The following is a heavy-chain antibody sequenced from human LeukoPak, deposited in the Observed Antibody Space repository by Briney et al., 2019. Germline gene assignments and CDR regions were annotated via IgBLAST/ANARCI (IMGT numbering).Heavy chain of an antibody. CDR2: INHSGST. CDR3: ARRAGYSSGWFSY. V-gene: IGHV4-34*01. CDR1: GGSFSGYY. D-gene: IGHD6-19*01. Sequence: PSETLSLTCAVYGGSFSGYYWSWIRQPPGKGLEWIGEINHSGSTNYNPSLKSRVTISVDMSKNQFSLKLSSVTAADTAVYYCARRAGYSSGWFSYWGQGTLVTVSS. J-gene: IGHJ4*02.